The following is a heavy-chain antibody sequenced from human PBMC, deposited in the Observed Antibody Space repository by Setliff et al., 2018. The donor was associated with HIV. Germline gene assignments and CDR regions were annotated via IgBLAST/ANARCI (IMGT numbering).Heavy chain of an antibody. J-gene: IGHJ4*02. Sequence: SETLSLTCAVYGGSFSDHYWSWIRQPPGKGLEWIGEINHSGSTNYNSSLKSRVTISVDTSKNQFSLKLNSVTATDTAVYFCARQGLTMNPGVPAPILYFFDYWGQGILVTVSS. CDR2: INHSGST. V-gene: IGHV4-34*01. CDR1: GGSFSDHY. CDR3: ARQGLTMNPGVPAPILYFFDY. D-gene: IGHD3-10*01.